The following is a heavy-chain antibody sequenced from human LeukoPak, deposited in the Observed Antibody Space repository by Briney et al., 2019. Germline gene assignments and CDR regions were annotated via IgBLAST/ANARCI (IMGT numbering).Heavy chain of an antibody. CDR1: GGSISSYY. CDR3: ARDKVVVVPAATPLWFDP. Sequence: KASETLSLTCTVSGGSISSYYWSWIRQPPGKGLEWIGYYYYSGSTNYNPSLKSRFTIAVDTSKNQFSLKLSSVTAADTAVYYCARDKVVVVPAATPLWFDPWGQGTLVTVSS. V-gene: IGHV4-59*01. CDR2: YYYSGST. J-gene: IGHJ5*02. D-gene: IGHD2-2*02.